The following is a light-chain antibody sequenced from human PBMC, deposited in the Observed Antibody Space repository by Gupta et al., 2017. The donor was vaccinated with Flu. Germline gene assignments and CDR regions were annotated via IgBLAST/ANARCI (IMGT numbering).Light chain of an antibody. J-gene: IGKJ2*03. CDR3: QHYGSSPYS. CDR2: GAS. CDR1: QGVSSGY. Sequence: MVLPQSPRTRSLSPGERATLSCRASQGVSSGYLAWYQQKPGRAPRLLIYGASRRATGIPDRFSGSGSGTDFTLTISRLEPEDFAVYYCQHYGSSPYSFGQGTKLEIK. V-gene: IGKV3-20*01.